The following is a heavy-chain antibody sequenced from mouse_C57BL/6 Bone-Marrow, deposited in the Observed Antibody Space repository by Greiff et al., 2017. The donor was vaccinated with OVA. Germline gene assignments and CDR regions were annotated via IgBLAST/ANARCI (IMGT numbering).Heavy chain of an antibody. D-gene: IGHD2-4*01. J-gene: IGHJ2*01. CDR3: ARGRLRRRYYFDY. CDR1: GYTFTSYW. CDR2: IHPNSGST. V-gene: IGHV1-64*01. Sequence: VQLQQPGAELVKPGASVKLSCKASGYTFTSYWMHWVKQRPGQGLEWIGMIHPNSGSTNYNEKFKSKATLTVDKSSSTAYMQLSSLTSEDSAVYYCARGRLRRRYYFDYWGQGTTLTVSS.